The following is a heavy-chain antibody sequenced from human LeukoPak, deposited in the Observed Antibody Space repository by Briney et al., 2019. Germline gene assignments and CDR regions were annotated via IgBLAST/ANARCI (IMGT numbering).Heavy chain of an antibody. D-gene: IGHD6-19*01. J-gene: IGHJ4*02. CDR3: ARHNGWYDY. V-gene: IGHV3-48*03. CDR1: GFTFNSYE. CDR2: ISSSGST. Sequence: PGGSLRLSCAASGFTFNSYEMNWVRRALGKGLERISYISSSGSTMYADSVKGRFTISRDNAKNSLYLQMNSLRAEDTAVYYCARHNGWYDYSGQGTLVTVAS.